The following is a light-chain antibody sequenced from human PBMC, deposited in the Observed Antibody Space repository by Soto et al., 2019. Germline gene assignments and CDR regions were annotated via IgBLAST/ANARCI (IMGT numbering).Light chain of an antibody. J-gene: IGLJ2*01. Sequence: QSVLTQPASVSGCPGQSITISCTGTSSDVGSYNLVSWYQQHPGKAPKLMIYEGSKRPSGVSNRFSGSKSGNTASLTISGLQAEDEADYYCCSYAGSSTYVVFGGGTKLTVL. CDR1: SSDVGSYNL. CDR3: CSYAGSSTYVV. CDR2: EGS. V-gene: IGLV2-23*01.